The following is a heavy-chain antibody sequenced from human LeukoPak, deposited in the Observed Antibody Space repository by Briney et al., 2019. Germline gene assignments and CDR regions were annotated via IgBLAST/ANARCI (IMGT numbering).Heavy chain of an antibody. J-gene: IGHJ6*02. CDR2: ISRSSSTI. D-gene: IGHD3-9*01. CDR3: TLVGSYDTLTGFRFPPYFYGMDV. CDR1: GFTFSSYS. V-gene: IGHV3-48*01. Sequence: PGGSLRLSCAASGFTFSSYSMNWVRQAPGKGLEWVSYISRSSSTIYYADSVKGRFTISRDNAKNSLYLQMNSLRAEDTAVYFCTLVGSYDTLTGFRFPPYFYGMDVWGQGTTVTVSS.